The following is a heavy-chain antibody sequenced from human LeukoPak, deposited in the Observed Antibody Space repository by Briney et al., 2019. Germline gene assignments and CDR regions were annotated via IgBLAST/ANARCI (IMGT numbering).Heavy chain of an antibody. J-gene: IGHJ4*02. Sequence: GASVKVSCKASGYTFTSYYMHWVRQAPGQGLEWMGIINPSGGSTSYAQKFQGRVTMTRDTSTSTVYVELSSLRSEDTAVYYCARDPDRDKVLRSEYYFDYWGQGTLVTVSS. CDR2: INPSGGST. CDR1: GYTFTSYY. V-gene: IGHV1-46*01. D-gene: IGHD4-17*01. CDR3: ARDPDRDKVLRSEYYFDY.